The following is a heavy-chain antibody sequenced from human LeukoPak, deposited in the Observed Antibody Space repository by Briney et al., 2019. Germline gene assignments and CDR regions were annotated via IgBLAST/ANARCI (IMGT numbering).Heavy chain of an antibody. CDR2: ISWNSGSI. CDR3: AKGSCSSTSCHFDY. CDR1: GFTFDDYA. V-gene: IGHV3-9*01. D-gene: IGHD2-2*01. Sequence: GRSMRLSCAASGFTFDDYAMHWVRQVPGKGLEWVSGISWNSGSIDYADPVKGRFTISRDNAKNSLHLQMDSLRTEDTAFYYCAKGSCSSTSCHFDYWGQGTLVTVSS. J-gene: IGHJ4*02.